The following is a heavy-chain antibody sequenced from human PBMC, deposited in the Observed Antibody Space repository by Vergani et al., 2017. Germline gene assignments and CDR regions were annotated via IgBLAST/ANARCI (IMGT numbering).Heavy chain of an antibody. Sequence: QVQLQESGPGLVKPSETLSLTCTVSGGSISSYYWSWIRQPPGKGLEWIGYIYYSGSTNYNPSLKSPVTISVDTSKNQFSLKLSSVTAADTAVYYCARVGYSGSPGAFDIWGQGSMVTVSS. CDR3: ARVGYSGSPGAFDI. CDR2: IYYSGST. J-gene: IGHJ3*02. CDR1: GGSISSYY. V-gene: IGHV4-59*01. D-gene: IGHD1-26*01.